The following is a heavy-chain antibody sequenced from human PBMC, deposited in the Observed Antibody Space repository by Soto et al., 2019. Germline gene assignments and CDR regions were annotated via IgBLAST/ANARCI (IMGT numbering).Heavy chain of an antibody. D-gene: IGHD6-6*01. CDR3: AKVRVPGSSWDYYYYMDV. CDR1: GFTFSSYA. CDR2: ISGSGGST. Sequence: GGSLRLSCAASGFTFSSYAMSWVRQAPGKGLEWVSAISGSGGSTYYADSVKGRFTISRDNSKNTLYLQMNSLRAEDTAVYYCAKVRVPGSSWDYYYYMDVWGKGTTVTVSS. J-gene: IGHJ6*03. V-gene: IGHV3-23*01.